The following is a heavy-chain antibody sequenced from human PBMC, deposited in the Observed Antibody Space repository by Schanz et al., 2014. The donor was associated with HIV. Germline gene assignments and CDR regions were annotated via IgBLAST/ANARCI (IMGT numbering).Heavy chain of an antibody. Sequence: VQLVESGGGVVQPGRSLRLSCAASGFTFSSYGMSWVRQAPGKGLEWVSGINWNGGSTGYADSVKGRFTISRDNAKNSLYLQMNSLRAEDTALYHWAREGTYDYARSWGQGTLVTVSS. CDR2: INWNGGST. J-gene: IGHJ4*02. CDR3: AREGTYDYARS. V-gene: IGHV3-20*01. D-gene: IGHD3-16*01. CDR1: GFTFSSYG.